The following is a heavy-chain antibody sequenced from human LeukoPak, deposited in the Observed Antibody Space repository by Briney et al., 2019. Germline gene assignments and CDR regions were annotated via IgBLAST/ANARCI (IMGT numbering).Heavy chain of an antibody. Sequence: GESLKISCKASGYSFTTYWIGWVRQMPGKGLEWMGIIYPADSTAHYSPSFQGQVTISADKSISTAYLQWSSLKASDTAMYYCARHRSVAGSSPQYFQHWGQGTLVTVSS. D-gene: IGHD6-19*01. J-gene: IGHJ1*01. CDR1: GYSFTTYW. CDR2: IYPADSTA. CDR3: ARHRSVAGSSPQYFQH. V-gene: IGHV5-51*01.